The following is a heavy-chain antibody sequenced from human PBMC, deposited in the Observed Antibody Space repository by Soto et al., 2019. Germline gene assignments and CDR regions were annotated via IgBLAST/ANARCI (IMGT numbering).Heavy chain of an antibody. CDR2: ISYDGSNK. Sequence: PGGSLRLSCAASGFTFSSYGMHWVRQAPGKGLEWVAVISYDGSNKYYADSVKGRFTISRDNSKNTLYLQMNSLRAEDTAVYYCAQIDPILLALWFWGQGTLVTVSS. D-gene: IGHD2-21*01. CDR1: GFTFSSYG. J-gene: IGHJ4*02. V-gene: IGHV3-30*03. CDR3: AQIDPILLALWF.